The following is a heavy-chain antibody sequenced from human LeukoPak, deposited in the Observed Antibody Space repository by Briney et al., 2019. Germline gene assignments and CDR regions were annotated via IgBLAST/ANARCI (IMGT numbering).Heavy chain of an antibody. J-gene: IGHJ5*02. Sequence: SQSLSLTWSVSGGSINSLCWSWIRQPPGKGLDWIGYIYYSVHTNSNPSLRSRVTISIDTSRTQFSLNLTSVSAADTAVYYCASGGFWSGYFTWGQGILVTVSS. CDR3: ASGGFWSGYFT. CDR1: GGSINSLC. V-gene: IGHV4-59*11. D-gene: IGHD3-3*01. CDR2: IYYSVHT.